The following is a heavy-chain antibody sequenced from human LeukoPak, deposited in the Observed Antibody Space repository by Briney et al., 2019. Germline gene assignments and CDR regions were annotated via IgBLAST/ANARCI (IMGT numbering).Heavy chain of an antibody. CDR3: ARGRYSSSYRDAFDI. Sequence: ASVKVSCKASGYTFTGYYMHWVRQAPGQGLEWMGWINPNSGGTNYAQTFQGRVTMIRDTSISTAYMELSRLRSDETAVYYCARGRYSSSYRDAFDIWGEGKMVTVSS. J-gene: IGHJ3*02. V-gene: IGHV1-2*02. D-gene: IGHD6-6*01. CDR1: GYTFTGYY. CDR2: INPNSGGT.